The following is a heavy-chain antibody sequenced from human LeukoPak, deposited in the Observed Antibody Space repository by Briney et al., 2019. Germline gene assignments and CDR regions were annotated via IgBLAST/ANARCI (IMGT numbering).Heavy chain of an antibody. V-gene: IGHV3-7*01. J-gene: IGHJ6*03. CDR3: ARDNEYYYYMDV. Sequence: GGSLRLSCAASGFTFSSYWMSWVRQAPGKGLEWVANIKQDGSEKYYVDSVKGRFTISRDNAKKSLYLQMNSPRAEDTAVYYCARDNEYYYYMDVWGKGTTVTVSS. CDR1: GFTFSSYW. CDR2: IKQDGSEK. D-gene: IGHD6-6*01.